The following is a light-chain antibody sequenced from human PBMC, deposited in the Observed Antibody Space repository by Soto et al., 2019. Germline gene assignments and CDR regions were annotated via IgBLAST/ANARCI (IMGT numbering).Light chain of an antibody. V-gene: IGKV3-11*01. Sequence: EIVLTQSPATLSLSPGERATLSCRASQSVDKYLAWYQQKIGQAPRLRIYDASNRATGIPARFSGSGSGTDFTLTISSLEPEDFAVYYCQQRSNWPPLTFGGGTKVEIK. J-gene: IGKJ4*01. CDR1: QSVDKY. CDR3: QQRSNWPPLT. CDR2: DAS.